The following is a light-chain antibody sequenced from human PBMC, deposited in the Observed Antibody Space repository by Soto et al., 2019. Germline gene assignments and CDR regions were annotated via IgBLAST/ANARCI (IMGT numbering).Light chain of an antibody. J-gene: IGLJ1*01. Sequence: QSVLTQPASVSGSPGQSITIFCTGTSSDVGRYNYVSWYQQHPGKAPQLMIYEVSDRPSGVSNRFSGSKSGNTASLTISGLQAEDEADYYCSSDTSSSTYVFGTETKVTVL. CDR1: SSDVGRYNY. CDR3: SSDTSSSTYV. CDR2: EVS. V-gene: IGLV2-14*01.